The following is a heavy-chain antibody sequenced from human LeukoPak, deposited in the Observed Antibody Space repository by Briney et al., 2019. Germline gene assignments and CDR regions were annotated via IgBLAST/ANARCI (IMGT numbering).Heavy chain of an antibody. Sequence: ASVKVSCKASGYTFTSYGIGWVRQAPGQGLEWMGWISAYNGNTNYAQKLQGRVTMTIDTSTSTAYMELRSLRSDDTAVYYCASLNSSSWYSGDYYMDVWGKGTTVTVSS. CDR2: ISAYNGNT. J-gene: IGHJ6*03. CDR3: ASLNSSSWYSGDYYMDV. CDR1: GYTFTSYG. D-gene: IGHD6-13*01. V-gene: IGHV1-18*01.